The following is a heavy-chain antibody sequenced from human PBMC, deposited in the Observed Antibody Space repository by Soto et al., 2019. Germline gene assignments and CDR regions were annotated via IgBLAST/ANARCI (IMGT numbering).Heavy chain of an antibody. CDR3: ARDTAWGALVA. CDR2: IYPVGSHN. D-gene: IGHD3-16*01. CDR1: GLSLSSRW. Sequence: VRSPRLGCEVSGLSLSSRWMMLGRQAPGKGLEWVADIYPVGSHNHYVASVMGRFTVSRDNSKKSLYLQMNSLRAEDTAFYYFARDTAWGALVAWGLGPRV. V-gene: IGHV3-7*01. J-gene: IGHJ5*02.